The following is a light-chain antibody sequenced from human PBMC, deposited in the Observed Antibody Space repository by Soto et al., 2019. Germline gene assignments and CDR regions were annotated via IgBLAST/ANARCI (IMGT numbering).Light chain of an antibody. J-gene: IGKJ4*01. V-gene: IGKV1-9*01. CDR1: QGISSY. CDR3: QQLNSYPLT. Sequence: DIQVTQSPSFLSASVGDRVAITCRASQGISSYLAWYQKKPGTAPKLLIHSASTLQSGVPSRFSGSGSGTEFTLTISSLQPEDFAIYYCQQLNSYPLTFGGGTKVEIK. CDR2: SAS.